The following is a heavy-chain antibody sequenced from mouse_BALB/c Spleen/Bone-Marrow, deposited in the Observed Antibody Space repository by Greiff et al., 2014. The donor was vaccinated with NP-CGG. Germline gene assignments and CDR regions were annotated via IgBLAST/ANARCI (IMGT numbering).Heavy chain of an antibody. CDR2: INPSNGGT. V-gene: IGHV1S81*02. CDR1: GYTFTSYY. CDR3: TRSTMITYFDY. Sequence: VQLQQSGAELVKPGASVKLSCKASGYTFTSYYMYWVKQRPGQGLEWIGEINPSNGGTNFNEKFKSKATLTVDKSSSTAYTQLSSLTSEDSAVYYCTRSTMITYFDYWGQGTTLTVSS. J-gene: IGHJ2*01. D-gene: IGHD2-4*01.